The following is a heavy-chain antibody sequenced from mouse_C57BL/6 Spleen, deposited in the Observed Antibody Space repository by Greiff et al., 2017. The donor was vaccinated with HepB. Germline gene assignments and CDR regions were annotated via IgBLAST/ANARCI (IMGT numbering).Heavy chain of an antibody. CDR3: ARHLYYGSRDWYFDV. J-gene: IGHJ1*03. CDR2: IWSDGST. CDR1: GFSLTSYG. V-gene: IGHV2-6-1*01. Sequence: VMLVESGPGLVAPSQSLSITCTVSGFSLTSYGVHWVRQPPGKGLEWLVVIWSDGSTTYNSALKSRLSISKDNSKSQVFLKMNSLQTDDTAMYYCARHLYYGSRDWYFDVWGTGTTVTVSS. D-gene: IGHD1-1*01.